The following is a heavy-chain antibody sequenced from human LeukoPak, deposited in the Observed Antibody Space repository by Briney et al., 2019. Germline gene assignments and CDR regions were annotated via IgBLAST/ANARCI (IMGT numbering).Heavy chain of an antibody. V-gene: IGHV3-30*18. Sequence: PGGSLRLSCAASGFTFSSYGMHWVRQAPGKGLEWVAVISYDGSNKYYADSVKGRFTISRDNSKNTLYLQVNSLRAEDTAVYYCAKDLRPSPSPVLYDWFDPWGQGTLVTVSS. CDR2: ISYDGSNK. J-gene: IGHJ5*02. D-gene: IGHD2/OR15-2a*01. CDR1: GFTFSSYG. CDR3: AKDLRPSPSPVLYDWFDP.